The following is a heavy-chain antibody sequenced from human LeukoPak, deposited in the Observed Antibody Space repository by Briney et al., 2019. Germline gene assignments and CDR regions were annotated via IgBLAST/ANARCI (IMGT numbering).Heavy chain of an antibody. Sequence: PGRSLRLSCAASGFTFSSYGMRWVRQAPGKGLEWVAVIWCDGSNKYYADSVKGRFTISRDNSKNTLYLQMNSLRAEDTAVYYCARDQAESSGFDYWGQGTLVTVSS. CDR1: GFTFSSYG. D-gene: IGHD6-6*01. CDR3: ARDQAESSGFDY. CDR2: IWCDGSNK. J-gene: IGHJ4*02. V-gene: IGHV3-33*01.